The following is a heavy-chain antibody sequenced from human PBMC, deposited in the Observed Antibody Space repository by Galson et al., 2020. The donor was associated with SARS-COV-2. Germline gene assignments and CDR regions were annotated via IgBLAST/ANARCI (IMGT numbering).Heavy chain of an antibody. V-gene: IGHV3-64D*06. J-gene: IGHJ1*01. CDR2: ITNNGDNT. CDR3: LIDGEVAAVQY. D-gene: IGHD6-19*01. Sequence: GGSLRLSCSASGIPVNLYTMHWVRQAPGKGLEYVSHITNNGDNTYYADSVKGRFSISRDNSMNTLYLQMSSLRPEDTAVYYCLIDGEVAAVQYWGQGTLVTVSS. CDR1: GIPVNLYT.